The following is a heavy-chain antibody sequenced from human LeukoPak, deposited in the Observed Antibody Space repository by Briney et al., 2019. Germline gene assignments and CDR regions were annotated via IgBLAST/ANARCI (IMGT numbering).Heavy chain of an antibody. CDR2: IDAGNGRT. D-gene: IGHD4-17*01. CDR3: ARGIWSNTVTAYYLDY. V-gene: IGHV1-3*03. J-gene: IGHJ4*02. CDR1: VYDFTKYA. Sequence: ASVKVSCKDSVYDFTKYAVQWVRQAPGQRLEWMGWIDAGNGRTKYSQDFQGRVTITRDTSARIAYMELSSLTSDDMSVYYCARGIWSNTVTAYYLDYWGQGTLVTVSS.